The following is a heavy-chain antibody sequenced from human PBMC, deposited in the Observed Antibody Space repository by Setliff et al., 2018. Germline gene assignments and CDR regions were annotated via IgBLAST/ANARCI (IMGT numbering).Heavy chain of an antibody. J-gene: IGHJ4*02. Sequence: PGWSLRLSCAASGFTISYYAIHWVRQAPGKGLEWVAVSRYAENYQYYADSVRGRFIISRDNAKNLVYLQMNSLRAEDTAVYYCVKDGPGRESGGYWGQGTPVTVSS. D-gene: IGHD3-10*01. CDR1: GFTISYYA. CDR3: VKDGPGRESGGY. CDR2: SRYAENYQ. V-gene: IGHV3-30-3*01.